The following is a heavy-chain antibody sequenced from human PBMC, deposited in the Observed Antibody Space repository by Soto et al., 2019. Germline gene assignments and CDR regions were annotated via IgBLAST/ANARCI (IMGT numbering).Heavy chain of an antibody. Sequence: SVKVSCKASGFTFTSSAVQWVRQARGQRLEWIGWIVVGSGNTNYAQKFQERVTITRDMSTSTAYMELSSLRSEDTAVYYCAAGFYYYDSSGYYFGPDYWGQGTLVTVSS. CDR3: AAGFYYYDSSGYYFGPDY. CDR2: IVVGSGNT. CDR1: GFTFTSSA. D-gene: IGHD3-22*01. V-gene: IGHV1-58*01. J-gene: IGHJ4*02.